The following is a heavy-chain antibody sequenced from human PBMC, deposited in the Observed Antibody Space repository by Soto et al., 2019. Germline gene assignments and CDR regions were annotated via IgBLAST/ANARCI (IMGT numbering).Heavy chain of an antibody. V-gene: IGHV3-30*18. CDR1: GFTFSSYG. J-gene: IGHJ5*02. CDR3: AKEDYYDSSGYYANWFDP. CDR2: ISYDGSNK. D-gene: IGHD3-22*01. Sequence: EGSLRRSCAASGFTFSSYGMHWVRQAPGKGLDWVAVISYDGSNKYYADSVKGRFTISRDNSKNTPYLQMNSLRAEDTAVYYCAKEDYYDSSGYYANWFDPWGQGTLVTAPQ.